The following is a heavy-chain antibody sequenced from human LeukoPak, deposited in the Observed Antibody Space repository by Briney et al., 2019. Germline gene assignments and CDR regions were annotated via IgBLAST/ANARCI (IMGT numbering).Heavy chain of an antibody. D-gene: IGHD6-19*01. Sequence: GGSLRLSCAASGFTFSSYGMHWVRHAPGKGLEWVAVISYDGSNKYYADSVKGRFTISRDNSKNTLYLQMNSLRAEDTAVYYCAKLTVAGRDFDYWGQGTLVTVSS. CDR1: GFTFSSYG. V-gene: IGHV3-30*18. CDR2: ISYDGSNK. J-gene: IGHJ4*02. CDR3: AKLTVAGRDFDY.